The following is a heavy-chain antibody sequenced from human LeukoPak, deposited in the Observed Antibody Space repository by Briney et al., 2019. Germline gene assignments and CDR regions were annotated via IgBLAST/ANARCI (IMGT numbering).Heavy chain of an antibody. V-gene: IGHV3-23*01. D-gene: IGHD2-15*01. J-gene: IGHJ3*02. CDR1: GFTFSTYA. CDR2: ISGSGGDT. Sequence: GGSLRLSXAASGFTFSTYAMSWVRQAPGKGLEWVSSISGSGGDTHYADSVKGRFTISRDNSKNTLFLQMNSLRAEDTAVYYCARGDIVVVVAAAKYDAFDIWGQGTMVTVSS. CDR3: ARGDIVVVVAAAKYDAFDI.